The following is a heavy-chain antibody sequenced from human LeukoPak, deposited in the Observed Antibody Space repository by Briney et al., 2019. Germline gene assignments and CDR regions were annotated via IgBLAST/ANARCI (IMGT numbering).Heavy chain of an antibody. V-gene: IGHV4-59*01. Sequence: PSETLSLPCTVSGDSISSYYWSWLRQPPEKGLEGIGYIYYSGSTNYNPSLKGRGTISVATSKNQCSLKLSSVTAADSAVYYCARSPLSGYYDILTGYYGGLAFDIWGQGTMVTVSS. CDR2: IYYSGST. CDR1: GDSISSYY. CDR3: ARSPLSGYYDILTGYYGGLAFDI. D-gene: IGHD3-9*01. J-gene: IGHJ3*02.